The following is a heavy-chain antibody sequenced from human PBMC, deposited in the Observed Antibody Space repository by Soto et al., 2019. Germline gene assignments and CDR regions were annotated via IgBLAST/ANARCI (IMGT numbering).Heavy chain of an antibody. V-gene: IGHV3-49*03. Sequence: GGSLRLSCTASGFTFGDYAMSWFRQAPGKGLEWVGFIRSKAYGGTTEYAASVKGRFTISRDDSKSIAYLQMNSLKTEDTAVYYCTRVGLLDIVVVVAATGGYYYMDVWGKGTTVTVSS. D-gene: IGHD2-15*01. CDR1: GFTFGDYA. J-gene: IGHJ6*03. CDR3: TRVGLLDIVVVVAATGGYYYMDV. CDR2: IRSKAYGGTT.